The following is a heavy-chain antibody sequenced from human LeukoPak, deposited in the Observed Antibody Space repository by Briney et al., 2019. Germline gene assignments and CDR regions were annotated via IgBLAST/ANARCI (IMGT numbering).Heavy chain of an antibody. J-gene: IGHJ6*03. V-gene: IGHV4-34*01. Sequence: SETLSLTCAVYGGSFSGYYWSWIRQPPGKGLEWIGEINHSGSTNYNPSLKSRVTISVDTSKNQFSLKLSSVTAADTAVYYCARGRMAHYYYYYMDGWGKGTTVTVSS. CDR3: ARGRMAHYYYYYMDG. CDR1: GGSFSGYY. CDR2: INHSGST. D-gene: IGHD5-24*01.